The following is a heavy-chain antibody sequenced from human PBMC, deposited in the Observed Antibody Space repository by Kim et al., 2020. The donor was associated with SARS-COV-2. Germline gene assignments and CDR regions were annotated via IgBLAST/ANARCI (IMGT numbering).Heavy chain of an antibody. CDR2: IYSGGNT. CDR1: GFTVSTNY. D-gene: IGHD6-6*01. CDR3: TRGRASIH. Sequence: GGSLRLSCAASGFTVSTNYMTWVRQAPGKGLEWVSVIYSGGNTYYADFVKGRFTISRDNSKNTLYLQMNSLGVEDTAVYYCTRGRASIHWGQGALVTVSS. J-gene: IGHJ4*02. V-gene: IGHV3-53*01.